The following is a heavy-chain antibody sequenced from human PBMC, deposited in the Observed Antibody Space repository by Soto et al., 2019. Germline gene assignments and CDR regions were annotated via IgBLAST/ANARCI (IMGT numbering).Heavy chain of an antibody. D-gene: IGHD1-26*01. CDR3: TTGSVEGY. J-gene: IGHJ4*02. CDR2: IRTKSEGETT. CDR1: GFSFSSAW. Sequence: EVQLLESGGGLVKPGGSLRLSCAASGFSFSSAWMNWVRQAPGKGLEWVGRIRTKSEGETTDYPAPVKGRFSISRDDSKTTLPLQMTSLKIEDPAVYFCTTGSVEGYWGQGTLVTVSS. V-gene: IGHV3-15*07.